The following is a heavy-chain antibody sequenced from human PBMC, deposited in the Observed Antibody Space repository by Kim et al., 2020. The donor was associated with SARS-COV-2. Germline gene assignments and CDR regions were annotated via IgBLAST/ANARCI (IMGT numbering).Heavy chain of an antibody. Sequence: YADSVKGRFTISRDNAKNTLSLQMNSLRDEDTAVYYCARTMSGSYYGVDVWGHGTTVTVSS. V-gene: IGHV3-74*01. D-gene: IGHD3-10*02. CDR3: ARTMSGSYYGVDV. J-gene: IGHJ6*02.